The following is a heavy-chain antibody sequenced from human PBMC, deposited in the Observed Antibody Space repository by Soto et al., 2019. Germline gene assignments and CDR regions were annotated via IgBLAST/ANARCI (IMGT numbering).Heavy chain of an antibody. CDR2: ISYDGSNK. CDR1: GFTFSSYA. J-gene: IGHJ6*02. V-gene: IGHV3-30-3*01. D-gene: IGHD3-3*01. Sequence: GGSLRLSCAASGFTFSSYAMHWVRQTPGKGLEWVAVISYDGSNKYYADSVKGRFTISRDNSKNTLYLQMNSLRAEDTTVYYCAREPEKYYDFWSGYPSNYGMDVWGQGTTVTVSS. CDR3: AREPEKYYDFWSGYPSNYGMDV.